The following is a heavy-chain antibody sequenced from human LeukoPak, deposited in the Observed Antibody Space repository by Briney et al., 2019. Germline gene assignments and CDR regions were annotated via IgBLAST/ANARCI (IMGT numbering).Heavy chain of an antibody. Sequence: SETLSLTCTISGGSISSTSYYWGWIRQPPGKGLEWIGSLYHSGTTYYNPSLKSRVTISVDTSKNQFSLKLSSVTAADTAVYYCARGVVVVPAAIRSNYYYYMDVWGKGTTVTVSS. CDR1: GGSISSTSYY. J-gene: IGHJ6*03. CDR2: LYHSGTT. V-gene: IGHV4-39*07. D-gene: IGHD2-2*01. CDR3: ARGVVVVPAAIRSNYYYYMDV.